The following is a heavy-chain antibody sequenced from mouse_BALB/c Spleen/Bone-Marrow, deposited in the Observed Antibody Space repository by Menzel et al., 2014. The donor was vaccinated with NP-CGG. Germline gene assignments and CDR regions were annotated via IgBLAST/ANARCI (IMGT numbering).Heavy chain of an antibody. J-gene: IGHJ4*01. CDR3: TRLGYYYGSSPYAMGY. CDR1: GYTFTSYW. V-gene: IGHV1-69*02. CDR2: IYPSDSYT. D-gene: IGHD1-1*01. Sequence: QVQLQQPGAELVRPGASVKLSCKTSGYTFTSYWINWVKQRPGQGLEWIGNIYPSDSYTTYNQKFKDKATLTVDKSSSTAYMQLSSPTSEDSAVYYCTRLGYYYGSSPYAMGYWGQGTSVTVSS.